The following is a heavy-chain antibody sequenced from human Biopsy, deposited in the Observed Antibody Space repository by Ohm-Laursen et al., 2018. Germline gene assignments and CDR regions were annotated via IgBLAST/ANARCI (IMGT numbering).Heavy chain of an antibody. CDR3: ARDDAVTVVRGLYY. J-gene: IGHJ4*02. CDR2: IYYSGTT. CDR1: GGSISSYY. V-gene: IGHV4-59*01. Sequence: GTLSLTCTVSGGSISSYYWNWIRQPPGKGLEWIGYIYYSGTTDYSPSLKSRVTISIDESKNQFFLKLSSVTAEDTAVYYCARDDAVTVVRGLYYWGQGALVTVSS. D-gene: IGHD2-21*02.